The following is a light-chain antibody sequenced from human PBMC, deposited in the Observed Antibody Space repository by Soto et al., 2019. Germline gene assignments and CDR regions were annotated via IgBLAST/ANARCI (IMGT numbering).Light chain of an antibody. CDR2: TNN. CDR3: AAWDDSLNGRGV. J-gene: IGLJ3*02. V-gene: IGLV1-44*01. Sequence: QSVLTQPPSASGTPGQRVTISCSGSTSNIGNNVVNWYQQRPGTAPKLLISTNNQRPSGVPDRFSGSKSGTSASLTITGLQSDDEDDYYCAAWDDSLNGRGVFGGGTKVTVL. CDR1: TSNIGNNV.